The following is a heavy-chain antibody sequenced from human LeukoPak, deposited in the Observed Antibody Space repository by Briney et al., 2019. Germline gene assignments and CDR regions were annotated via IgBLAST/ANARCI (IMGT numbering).Heavy chain of an antibody. J-gene: IGHJ5*02. CDR1: GYTFTSYD. V-gene: IGHV1-8*01. Sequence: SVKVSCKASGYTFTSYDINWVRQATGQGLEWMGWMNPNSGNTGYAQKLQGRVTMTRNTSISTAYMELSSLRSEDTAVYYCARVVVVVVAATPSIWFDPWGQGTLVTVSS. CDR3: ARVVVVVVAATPSIWFDP. CDR2: MNPNSGNT. D-gene: IGHD2-15*01.